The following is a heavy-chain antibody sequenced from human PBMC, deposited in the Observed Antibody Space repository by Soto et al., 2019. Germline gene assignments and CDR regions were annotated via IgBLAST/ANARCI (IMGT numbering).Heavy chain of an antibody. CDR3: ARSSGYYLIDDY. CDR1: GYTFTNYA. D-gene: IGHD3-22*01. Sequence: QVQLVQSGAEEKKPGASVKVSCKASGYTFTNYAMHWVRQAPGHRLEWMGWINAGNGNTKYSQKFQGRVTITRDTSASRAYMELRSLRSEDTAVYYCARSSGYYLIDDYWGQGTLVTVSS. J-gene: IGHJ4*02. V-gene: IGHV1-3*05. CDR2: INAGNGNT.